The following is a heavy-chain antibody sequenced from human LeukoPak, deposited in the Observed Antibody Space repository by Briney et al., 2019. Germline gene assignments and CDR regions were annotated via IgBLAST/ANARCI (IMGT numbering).Heavy chain of an antibody. CDR2: ISSSNSYI. CDR3: ARAEGDYLNYYGMDV. CDR1: GFTFISIC. D-gene: IGHD4-17*01. V-gene: IGHV3-21*01. J-gene: IGHJ6*02. Sequence: PGGSLRLSCAAAGFTFISICMNWVRQPPGRGLEWVSSISSSNSYINYADSVKGRFTISRDNAKNSLYLQMNSLRAEDTAVYYCARAEGDYLNYYGMDVWGQGTTVTVSS.